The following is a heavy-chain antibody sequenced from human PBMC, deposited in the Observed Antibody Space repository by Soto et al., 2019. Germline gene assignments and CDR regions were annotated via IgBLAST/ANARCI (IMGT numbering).Heavy chain of an antibody. V-gene: IGHV3-21*01. Sequence: PGGSLRLSCAASGFTFSSYSMNWVRQAPGKGLEWVSSISSSSSYIYYADSVKGRFTISRDNAKNSLYLQMNSLRAEDTTLYYCARVGDFWSGYYRWFDPWGQGTLVTVSS. CDR2: ISSSSSYI. CDR3: ARVGDFWSGYYRWFDP. J-gene: IGHJ5*02. CDR1: GFTFSSYS. D-gene: IGHD3-3*01.